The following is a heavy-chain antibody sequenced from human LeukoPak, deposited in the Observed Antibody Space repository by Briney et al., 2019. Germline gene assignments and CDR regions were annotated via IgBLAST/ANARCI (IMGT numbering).Heavy chain of an antibody. D-gene: IGHD3-10*01. Sequence: GGSLRLSCAASAFTFSSYSMNWVRQAPGKGLEWVSYISSSSSTIYYADSVKGRFTISRDNAKNSLYLQMNSLRAEDTAVYYCARDRYGGAGSYYSYYYGMDVWGQGTTVTVSS. CDR2: ISSSSSTI. J-gene: IGHJ6*02. CDR1: AFTFSSYS. V-gene: IGHV3-48*01. CDR3: ARDRYGGAGSYYSYYYGMDV.